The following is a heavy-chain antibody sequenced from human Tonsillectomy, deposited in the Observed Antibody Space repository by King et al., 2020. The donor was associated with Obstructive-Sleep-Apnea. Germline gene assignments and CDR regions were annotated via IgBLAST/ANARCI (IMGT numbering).Heavy chain of an antibody. D-gene: IGHD2-21*02. Sequence: VQLVESGGGLIQPGESLRLSCAASGFTFRSYSMNWVRQAPGKGLEWLSYISSTSGTIYYADSVKGRFTISRDNAKNSLYLQVNSLRAEDTALYYCARSLTALSWFDSCGPGTPVSVSS. CDR3: ARSLTALSWFDS. V-gene: IGHV3-48*04. CDR2: ISSTSGTI. J-gene: IGHJ5*01. CDR1: GFTFRSYS.